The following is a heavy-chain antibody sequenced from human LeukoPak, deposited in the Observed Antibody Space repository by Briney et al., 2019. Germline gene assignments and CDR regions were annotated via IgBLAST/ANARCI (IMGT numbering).Heavy chain of an antibody. CDR3: ARRGELTPPYYSDY. Sequence: VSYISSSSSTIYYADSVKGRFAISRDNAKNSLYLQMSSLRAEDTAVYYCARRGELTPPYYSDYWGQGTLVTVSS. V-gene: IGHV3-48*01. J-gene: IGHJ4*02. CDR2: ISSSSSTI. D-gene: IGHD1-26*01.